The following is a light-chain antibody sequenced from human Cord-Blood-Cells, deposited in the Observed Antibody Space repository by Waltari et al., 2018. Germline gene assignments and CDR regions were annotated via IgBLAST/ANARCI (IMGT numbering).Light chain of an antibody. CDR3: SSYTSSSTLV. V-gene: IGLV2-14*01. J-gene: IGLJ2*01. Sequence: QSALTQPASVSGSPGQSITISCTGTSSDVGGYNSVSWYQRHPGKAPKLMIYDVSKWPSGVSNRFSGSKSGNTASLTISGLQAEDEADYYCSSYTSSSTLVFGGGTKLTVL. CDR1: SSDVGGYNS. CDR2: DVS.